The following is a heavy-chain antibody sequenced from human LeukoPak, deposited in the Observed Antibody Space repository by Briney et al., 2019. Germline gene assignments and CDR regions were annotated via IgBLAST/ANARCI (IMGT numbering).Heavy chain of an antibody. J-gene: IGHJ4*02. Sequence: GGSLRLSCAASGFNFSYSRMSWVRQAPGKGLEWVANIKEDGSETYYAESVMGRVAISRDNAENSLFLQMTSLRGEDTAVYFCARRTTIFPRRYFFDYWGQGTLVTVSS. D-gene: IGHD3-3*01. V-gene: IGHV3-7*01. CDR2: IKEDGSET. CDR3: ARRTTIFPRRYFFDY. CDR1: GFNFSYSR.